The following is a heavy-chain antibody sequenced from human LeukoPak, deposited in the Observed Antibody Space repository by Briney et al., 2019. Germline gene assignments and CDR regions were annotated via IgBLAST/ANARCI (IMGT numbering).Heavy chain of an antibody. CDR3: SRDSTLCRGTNCYQNDPFDI. D-gene: IGHD2-2*01. J-gene: IGHJ3*02. CDR2: ISADNGNT. CDR1: DSTFNSQG. V-gene: IGHV1-18*01. Sequence: ASVKVSCKAFDSTFNSQGFSWVRQAPGQGLEWMVWISADNGNTRFARKLQDRVSMTTDTSTTTAYMELRSLTSDDTATYYCSRDSTLCRGTNCYQNDPFDIWGQGTMVTVSS.